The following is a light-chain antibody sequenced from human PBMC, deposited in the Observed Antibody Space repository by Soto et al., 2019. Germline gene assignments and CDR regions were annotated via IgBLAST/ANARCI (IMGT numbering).Light chain of an antibody. J-gene: IGKJ5*01. CDR3: QQSYSTPIT. CDR1: QSGSSY. CDR2: AAS. V-gene: IGKV1-39*01. Sequence: SQTTQSPSSLSASVGDRVAITCRASQSGSSYLNWYQQKPGKAPKRLIYAASSLQSGGPSRFSGSGSGTDFTLTISSLQPEDFSTYYCQQSYSTPITFGQGTRLEIK.